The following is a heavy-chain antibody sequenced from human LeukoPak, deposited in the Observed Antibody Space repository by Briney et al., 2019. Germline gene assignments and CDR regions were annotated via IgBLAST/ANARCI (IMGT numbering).Heavy chain of an antibody. Sequence: GGSLRLSCAASGLAFSAYKMHWVRQAPRKGLVWVSRISTDGYTTDYADFVQGRFTASRDNTKNTWSLEMNGLRAEDTAVYYCVVGGSPGYWGQGTLVTVSS. D-gene: IGHD2-15*01. CDR2: ISTDGYTT. CDR1: GLAFSAYK. J-gene: IGHJ4*02. CDR3: VVGGSPGY. V-gene: IGHV3-74*01.